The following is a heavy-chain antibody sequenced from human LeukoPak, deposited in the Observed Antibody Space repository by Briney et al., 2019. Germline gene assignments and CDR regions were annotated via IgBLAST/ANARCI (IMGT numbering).Heavy chain of an antibody. D-gene: IGHD4-17*01. J-gene: IGHJ4*02. V-gene: IGHV1-2*02. CDR2: INPNSGGT. CDR3: ARLYGEYADPFFDY. CDR1: GYTFTGYY. Sequence: ASVKVSCKASGYTFTGYYMHWVRQAPGQGLEWMGWINPNSGGTNYAQKFQGRVTMTRDTSISTAYLQWSGLKASDTAMFYCARLYGEYADPFFDYWGQGTLVTVSS.